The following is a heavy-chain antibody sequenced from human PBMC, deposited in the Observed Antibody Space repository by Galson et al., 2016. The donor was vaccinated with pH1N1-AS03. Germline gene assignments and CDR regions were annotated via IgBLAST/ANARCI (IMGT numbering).Heavy chain of an antibody. V-gene: IGHV3-23*01. CDR2: IGGVDRSE. CDR1: GFDFSIYA. Sequence: SLRLSCAASGFDFSIYAMHWVRQAPGKGLEWVSGIGGVDRSEWYAESVGGRFTVSRDNSKSTLYLQMNSLRGDDPAGYYCARGSGSPHWFDPWGQGTQVTVSS. D-gene: IGHD3-3*01. CDR3: ARGSGSPHWFDP. J-gene: IGHJ5*02.